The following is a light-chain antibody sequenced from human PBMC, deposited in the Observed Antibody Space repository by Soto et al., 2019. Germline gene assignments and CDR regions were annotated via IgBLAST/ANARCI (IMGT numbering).Light chain of an antibody. CDR3: QHTYSTPFT. J-gene: IGKJ3*01. CDR2: AAS. Sequence: DIQMTQSPSPLSASVGDRVTITCRSSQSISTYLNWYQQKPGIAPRLLIFAASNLQTGVPSRFSGSGSGTDFTLTISSLQPEDFGTYFCQHTYSTPFTFGPGTNVDI. V-gene: IGKV1-39*01. CDR1: QSISTY.